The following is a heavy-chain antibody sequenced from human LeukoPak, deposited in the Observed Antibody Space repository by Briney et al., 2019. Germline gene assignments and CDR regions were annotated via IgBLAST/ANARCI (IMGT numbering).Heavy chain of an antibody. CDR2: IIPIFGTA. Sequence: SVKVSCKASGGTFSSYAISWVRQAPGQGLEWMGGIIPIFGTANYAQKFQGRVTITADESTSTAYMELSSLRSEDTAVYYCARASSQDTAMAPFDYWGQGTLVTVSS. CDR1: GGTFSSYA. D-gene: IGHD5-18*01. V-gene: IGHV1-69*13. CDR3: ARASSQDTAMAPFDY. J-gene: IGHJ4*02.